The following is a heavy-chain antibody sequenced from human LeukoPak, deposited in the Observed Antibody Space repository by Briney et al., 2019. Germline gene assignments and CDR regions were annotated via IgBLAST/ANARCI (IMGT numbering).Heavy chain of an antibody. V-gene: IGHV1-46*01. D-gene: IGHD2-2*01. CDR3: ARDPSWCSSTSCHSYYYYYGMDV. Sequence: ASVKVSCKASGYTFTSYYMHWVRQAPGQGLEWMGIINPSGGSTSCAQKFQGRVTMTRDTSISTAYMELSRLRADDTAVYYCARDPSWCSSTSCHSYYYYYGMDVWGQGTTVTVSS. J-gene: IGHJ6*02. CDR1: GYTFTSYY. CDR2: INPSGGST.